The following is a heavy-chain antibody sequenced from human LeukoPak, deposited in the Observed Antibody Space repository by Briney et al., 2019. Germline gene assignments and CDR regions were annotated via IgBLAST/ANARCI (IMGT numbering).Heavy chain of an antibody. CDR2: INHSGST. Sequence: SETLSLTCAVYGGSFSGYYWSWIRQPPGKGLEWIGEINHSGSTNYNPSLKSRVTISVDTSKNQFSLKLSSVTAADTAVYYCARDGPTRDYWGQGTLVTVSS. D-gene: IGHD5-24*01. CDR3: ARDGPTRDY. CDR1: GGSFSGYY. J-gene: IGHJ4*02. V-gene: IGHV4-34*01.